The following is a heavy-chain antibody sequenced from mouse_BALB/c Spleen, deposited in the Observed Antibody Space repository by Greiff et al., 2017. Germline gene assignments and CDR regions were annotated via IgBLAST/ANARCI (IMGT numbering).Heavy chain of an antibody. J-gene: IGHJ3*01. CDR2: IYPYNGGT. D-gene: IGHD2-1*01. V-gene: IGHV1S29*02. Sequence: EVKLVESGPELVKPGASVKISCKASGYTFTDYNMHWVKQSHGKSLEWIGYIYPYNGGTGYNQKFKSKATLTVDNSSSTAYMELRSLTSEDSAVYYCARGLYYGNYWFAYWGQGTLVTVSA. CDR1: GYTFTDYN. CDR3: ARGLYYGNYWFAY.